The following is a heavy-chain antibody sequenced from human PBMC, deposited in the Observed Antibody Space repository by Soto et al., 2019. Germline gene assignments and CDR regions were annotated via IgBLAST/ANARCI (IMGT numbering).Heavy chain of an antibody. V-gene: IGHV1-8*01. Sequence: GASVKVSCKASGYTFSSYDINWVRQATGQGLEWMGWMNPNSGNTGYAQKFQGRVTMTRSTSISTAYMELSSLRSEDTAVYYCARGHYFDSSGYYYVSYFDYWGQGTLVTVSS. CDR3: ARGHYFDSSGYYYVSYFDY. CDR2: MNPNSGNT. CDR1: GYTFSSYD. J-gene: IGHJ4*02. D-gene: IGHD3-22*01.